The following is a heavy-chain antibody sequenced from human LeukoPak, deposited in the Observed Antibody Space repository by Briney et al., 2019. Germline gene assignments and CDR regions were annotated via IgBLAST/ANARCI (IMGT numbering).Heavy chain of an antibody. CDR1: GFTFDDYG. CDR3: AVELERRTFDY. J-gene: IGHJ4*02. CDR2: INWNGGST. V-gene: IGHV3-20*04. D-gene: IGHD1-1*01. Sequence: PGGSLRLSCAASGFTFDDYGMSWVRQAPGRGGEWVSGINWNGGSTGYADSVKGRFTLSRDNAKNSLYLQMNSLRAEDTAVYYCAVELERRTFDYWGQGTLVTVSS.